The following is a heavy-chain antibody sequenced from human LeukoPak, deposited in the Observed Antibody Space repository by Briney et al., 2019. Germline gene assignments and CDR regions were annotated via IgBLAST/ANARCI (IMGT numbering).Heavy chain of an antibody. D-gene: IGHD4-17*01. V-gene: IGHV4-34*01. J-gene: IGHJ4*02. Sequence: SETLPLXCAVYGGSSSGYYWSWIRLPPGKGLESIGEINHSGSTNYNPSLKSRVTISVDTSKNQFSLKLSSVTAADTAVYYCARASAYGDYVAYWGQGTLVTVSS. CDR2: INHSGST. CDR1: GGSSSGYY. CDR3: ARASAYGDYVAY.